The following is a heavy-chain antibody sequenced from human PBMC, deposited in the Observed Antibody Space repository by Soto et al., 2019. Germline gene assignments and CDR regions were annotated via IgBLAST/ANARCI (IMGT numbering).Heavy chain of an antibody. Sequence: SETLSLTCAVYGGSFSGYYWSWIRQPPGKGLEWIGEINHSGSTNYNPSLKSRVTISVDTSKNQFSLKLSSVTAADTAVYYCARQWGVQLWLQNYYGSGSYPSYFDYWGQGTLVTVSS. J-gene: IGHJ4*02. D-gene: IGHD3-10*01. CDR1: GGSFSGYY. CDR2: INHSGST. CDR3: ARQWGVQLWLQNYYGSGSYPSYFDY. V-gene: IGHV4-34*01.